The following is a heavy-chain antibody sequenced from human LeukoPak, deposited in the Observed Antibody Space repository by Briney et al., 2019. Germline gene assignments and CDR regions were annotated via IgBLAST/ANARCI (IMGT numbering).Heavy chain of an antibody. Sequence: ASVKVSCKASGYTFTSYYMHWVRQAPGQGLEWMGIINPSGGSTSYAQKFQGRVTMTRDTSTSTVSMELSSLSSEDTAVYYCARTTGKRFDPWGQGTLVTVSS. CDR1: GYTFTSYY. CDR3: ARTTGKRFDP. D-gene: IGHD1-1*01. CDR2: INPSGGST. V-gene: IGHV1-46*01. J-gene: IGHJ5*02.